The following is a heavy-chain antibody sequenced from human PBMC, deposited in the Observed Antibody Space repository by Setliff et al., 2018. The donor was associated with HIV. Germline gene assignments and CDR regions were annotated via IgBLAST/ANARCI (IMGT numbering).Heavy chain of an antibody. V-gene: IGHV3-73*01. CDR1: GFTFSGSA. CDR3: AACAAGDCDTTNCANWFDP. Sequence: GGSLRLSCSASGFTFSGSAIHWVRQAAGRGLEWLGRSKTKPGNYATAYGESVRGRFTSSRDDSHNTAYLQMTSLRIEDTAMYYCAACAAGDCDTTNCANWFDPWGQGTLVTVSS. J-gene: IGHJ5*02. D-gene: IGHD2-2*01. CDR2: SKTKPGNYAT.